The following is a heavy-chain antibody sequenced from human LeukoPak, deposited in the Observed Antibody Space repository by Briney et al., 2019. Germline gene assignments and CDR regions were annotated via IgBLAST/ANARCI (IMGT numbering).Heavy chain of an antibody. J-gene: IGHJ4*02. CDR3: ARGVGGSYLFDY. V-gene: IGHV3-33*01. D-gene: IGHD1-26*01. CDR1: GFIFSSYG. CDR2: IWYDGSDN. Sequence: PGGSLRLSCAASGFIFSSYGMHWVRQAPGKGLEWVAVIWYDGSDNYYADSVKGRFTISRDNSKNTLYLQMNSLRAEDTAVYYCARGVGGSYLFDYWGQGTLVTVSS.